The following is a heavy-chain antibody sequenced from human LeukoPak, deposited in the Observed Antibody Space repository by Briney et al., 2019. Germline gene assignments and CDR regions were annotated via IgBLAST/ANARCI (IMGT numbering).Heavy chain of an antibody. J-gene: IGHJ4*02. CDR3: ARDRTLDYYDSSGYLIPSYFDY. CDR2: ISSSSSTI. D-gene: IGHD3-22*01. V-gene: IGHV3-48*04. Sequence: PGGSLRLSCAASGFTFSSYSMNWVRQAPGKGLEWVSYISSSSSTIYYADSVKGRFTISRDNAKNSLYLQMNSLRAEDTAVYYCARDRTLDYYDSSGYLIPSYFDYWGQGTLVTVSS. CDR1: GFTFSSYS.